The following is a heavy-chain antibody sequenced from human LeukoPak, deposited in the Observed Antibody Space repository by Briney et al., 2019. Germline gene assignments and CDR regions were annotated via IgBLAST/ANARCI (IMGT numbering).Heavy chain of an antibody. CDR3: ARVFRSGFDS. J-gene: IGHJ4*02. D-gene: IGHD1-14*01. V-gene: IGHV6-1*01. CDR1: GGSVSSNSAA. Sequence: SQTLSLTCAISGGSVSSNSAAWNWIRQSPSRGLEWLGRTYYRSKWYNDYAVSVKSRIIINPDTSKNHFSLQLKSVTPEDTAVYYCARVFRSGFDSWGQGTLVTVSS. CDR2: TYYRSKWYN.